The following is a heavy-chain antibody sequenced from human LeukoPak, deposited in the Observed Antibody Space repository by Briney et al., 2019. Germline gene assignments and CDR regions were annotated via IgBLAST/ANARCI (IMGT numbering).Heavy chain of an antibody. CDR1: GFTFTAFG. Sequence: GGSRRLSCAAAGFTFTAFGMRWVRQPPGKGREWGTIISYDGTNKYYADSVKGRFTISRDNSKTTLFLQMNSLRAEATAVYYCARSNYYDSRSWGFAIWGQGTMVTVSS. CDR3: ARSNYYDSRSWGFAI. CDR2: ISYDGTNK. J-gene: IGHJ3*02. D-gene: IGHD3-22*01. V-gene: IGHV3-30*19.